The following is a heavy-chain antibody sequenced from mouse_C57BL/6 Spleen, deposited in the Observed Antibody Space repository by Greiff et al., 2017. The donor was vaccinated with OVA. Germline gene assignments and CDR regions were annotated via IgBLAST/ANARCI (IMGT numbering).Heavy chain of an antibody. D-gene: IGHD2-5*01. Sequence: VQLQQSGAELVRPGASVSLSCKASGFSFTDYEMHWVKPSPVHGLEWIGAIDPETGGTAYNQKFKGKAILTADKSSSTAYMELRSLTSEDSAVYYCTRGDSNFDYWGQGTTLPVSS. CDR3: TRGDSNFDY. CDR1: GFSFTDYE. V-gene: IGHV1-15*01. CDR2: IDPETGGT. J-gene: IGHJ2*01.